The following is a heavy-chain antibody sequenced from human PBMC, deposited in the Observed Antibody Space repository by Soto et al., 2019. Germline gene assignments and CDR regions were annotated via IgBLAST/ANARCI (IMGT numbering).Heavy chain of an antibody. D-gene: IGHD2-21*02. V-gene: IGHV4-4*02. CDR1: VGSISSSNW. CDR3: ARMHIVVVTAIRGSDYYYGMDV. Sequence: LXLACAVSVGSISSSNWWSWVRHPRGKGLEWIGEIYHSGSTNYNPSLKSRVTISVDKSKNQFSLKLSSVTAADTAVYYCARMHIVVVTAIRGSDYYYGMDVWGQGTTVTVSS. CDR2: IYHSGST. J-gene: IGHJ6*02.